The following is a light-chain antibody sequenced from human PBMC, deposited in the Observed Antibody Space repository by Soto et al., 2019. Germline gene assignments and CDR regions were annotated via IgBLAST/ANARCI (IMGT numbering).Light chain of an antibody. V-gene: IGKV1-39*01. CDR2: AAS. CDR1: QSISSY. Sequence: DIQMTQSPFSLSASVGDRVTITCRASQSISSYLNWYQQKPGKAPKLLIYAASSLQSGVPSRFSGSGSGTDFTLTISSLQPEDFATYCCQRSYSTPLTFGQGTKVDIK. CDR3: QRSYSTPLT. J-gene: IGKJ1*01.